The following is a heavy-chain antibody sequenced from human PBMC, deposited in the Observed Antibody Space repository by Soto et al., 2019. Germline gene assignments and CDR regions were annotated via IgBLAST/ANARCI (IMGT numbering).Heavy chain of an antibody. Sequence: GESLKISCKGSGYSFTSYWISWVRQMPGKGLEWMGRIDPSDSYTNYSPSFQGHVTISADKSISTAYLQWSSLKASDTAMYYCARHGRYCSSTSCYTGVYYYYGMDVWGQGTTVNVSS. CDR3: ARHGRYCSSTSCYTGVYYYYGMDV. CDR2: IDPSDSYT. V-gene: IGHV5-10-1*01. CDR1: GYSFTSYW. J-gene: IGHJ6*02. D-gene: IGHD2-2*02.